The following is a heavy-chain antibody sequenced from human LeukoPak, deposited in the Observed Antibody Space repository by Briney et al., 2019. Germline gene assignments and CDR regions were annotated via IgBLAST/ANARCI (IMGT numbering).Heavy chain of an antibody. CDR3: ARYDSSPVINRAALDY. CDR1: GYTFTSYG. CDR2: ISAYNGNT. J-gene: IGHJ4*02. Sequence: ASVKVSCKASGYTFTSYGISWVRQAPGQGLEWMGWISAYNGNTNYAQKLQGRVTMTTDTSTSTAYMELRSLRSDDTAVYYCARYDSSPVINRAALDYWGQGTLITVSS. D-gene: IGHD3-22*01. V-gene: IGHV1-18*01.